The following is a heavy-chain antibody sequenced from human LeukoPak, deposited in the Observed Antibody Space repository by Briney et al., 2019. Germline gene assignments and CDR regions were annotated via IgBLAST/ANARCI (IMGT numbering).Heavy chain of an antibody. D-gene: IGHD2/OR15-2a*01. V-gene: IGHV3-74*01. CDR1: GFTFSSYW. Sequence: PGGSLRLSCAASGFTFSSYWMHWVRQAPGKGLVWVSRINSDGSSTSYADSVKGRFTISRDNGKNTLYLQLNSLRAEDTAVYYCASYLTSIPSGMDVWGQGTTVTVPS. CDR3: ASYLTSIPSGMDV. CDR2: INSDGSST. J-gene: IGHJ6*02.